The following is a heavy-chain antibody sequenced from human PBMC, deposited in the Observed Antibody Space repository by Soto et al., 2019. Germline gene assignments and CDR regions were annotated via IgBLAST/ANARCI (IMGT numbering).Heavy chain of an antibody. D-gene: IGHD3-22*01. J-gene: IGHJ3*02. CDR1: GFTFGDYA. CDR2: IRSKAYGGTT. CDR3: TREGSPYYYDSSGYLTGDAFDI. V-gene: IGHV3-49*04. Sequence: PGGSLRLSCTASGFTFGDYAMSWVRQAPGKGLEWVGFIRSKAYGGTTEYAASVKGRFTISRDDSKSIAYLQMNSLKTEDTAVYYCTREGSPYYYDSSGYLTGDAFDIWGQGTMVTVSS.